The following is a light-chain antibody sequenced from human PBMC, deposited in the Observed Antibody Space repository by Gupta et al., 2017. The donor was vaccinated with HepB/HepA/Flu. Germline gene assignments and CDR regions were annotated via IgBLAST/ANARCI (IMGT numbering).Light chain of an antibody. CDR3: LLYYRGAVV. CDR1: TGAVTSGSY. Sequence: QTVVTQEPSLTVSPGGTVTLTCAFNTGAVTSGSYPNWFQQKPGQARRALIHSTDNKHPWTPDRFSGSPRGGKAALTLSGVQPEDEAEYYCLLYYRGAVVFGGGTRLTVL. J-gene: IGLJ3*02. CDR2: STD. V-gene: IGLV7-43*01.